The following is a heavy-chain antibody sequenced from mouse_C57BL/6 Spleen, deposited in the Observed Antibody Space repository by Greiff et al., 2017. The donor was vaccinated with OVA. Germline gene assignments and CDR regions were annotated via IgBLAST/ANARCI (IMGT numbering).Heavy chain of an antibody. CDR1: GYTFTSYW. CDR3: ARYGSSYAYAMDY. D-gene: IGHD1-1*01. V-gene: IGHV1-52*01. CDR2: IDPSDSET. Sequence: QVQLQQPGAELVRPGSSVKLSCKASGYTFTSYWMPWVKQRPIQGLEWIGNIDPSDSETHYNQKFKDKATLTVDKSSSTAYMQLSSLTSEDSAVYYCARYGSSYAYAMDYWGQGTSVTVSS. J-gene: IGHJ4*01.